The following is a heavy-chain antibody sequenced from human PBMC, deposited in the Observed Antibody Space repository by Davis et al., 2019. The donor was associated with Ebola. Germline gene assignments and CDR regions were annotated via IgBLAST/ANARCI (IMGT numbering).Heavy chain of an antibody. CDR1: GGSVSSGSYY. D-gene: IGHD2-15*01. V-gene: IGHV4-61*01. J-gene: IGHJ6*02. CDR2: IYYSGST. Sequence: MPGGSLRLSCTVSGGSVSSGSYYWSWIRQPPGKGLEWIGYIYYSGSTNYNPSLKSRVTISVDTSKNQFSLKLSSVTAADTAVYYCARDRLDCSCGSCFYYYYYGMDVWGQGTTVTVSS. CDR3: ARDRLDCSCGSCFYYYYYGMDV.